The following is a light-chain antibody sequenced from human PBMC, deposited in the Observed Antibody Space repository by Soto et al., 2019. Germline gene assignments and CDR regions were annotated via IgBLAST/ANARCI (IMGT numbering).Light chain of an antibody. Sequence: DIQMTQSPSSLSASVRDIVTITCQASQDITNYLNWYQQKPGKAPKLLICDASNLEPGVPSRFSGSGSGTDFTFTISSLQPEDIATYYCQQYDNLPFTFGPGTKVDIK. V-gene: IGKV1-33*01. CDR3: QQYDNLPFT. CDR1: QDITNY. J-gene: IGKJ3*01. CDR2: DAS.